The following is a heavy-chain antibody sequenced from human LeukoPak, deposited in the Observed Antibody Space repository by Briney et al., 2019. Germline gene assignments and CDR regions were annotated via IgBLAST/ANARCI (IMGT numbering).Heavy chain of an antibody. D-gene: IGHD5-24*01. Sequence: ASVKVSFKSSAYTFTSYCMHWDRHGPGQGLELMGIIHPSGGSTSYAQKFQGRVNLTRETSTSTVYMELSSLRSEDTAVYYCAREFVEMATNLYYMDVWGKGTTVTVSS. CDR3: AREFVEMATNLYYMDV. V-gene: IGHV1-46*01. CDR1: AYTFTSYC. J-gene: IGHJ6*03. CDR2: IHPSGGST.